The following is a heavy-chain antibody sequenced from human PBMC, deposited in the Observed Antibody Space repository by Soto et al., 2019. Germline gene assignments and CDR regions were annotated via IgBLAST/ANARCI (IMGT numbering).Heavy chain of an antibody. CDR3: PRGTDV. Sequence: EVQRVESGGGLVKPGGSLRLSCAASGFTFSSYSMNWVRQAPGKGLEWVSSISSSSSYIYYADSVKGRFTISRDNAKNSIYLLMTRLRAQDTAVHSCPRGTDVWGQGTTVTVSS. V-gene: IGHV3-21*01. CDR2: ISSSSSYI. J-gene: IGHJ6*02. CDR1: GFTFSSYS. D-gene: IGHD3-10*01.